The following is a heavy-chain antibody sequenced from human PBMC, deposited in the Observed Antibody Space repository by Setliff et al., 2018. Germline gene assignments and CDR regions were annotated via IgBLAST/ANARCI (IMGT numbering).Heavy chain of an antibody. CDR3: ARTDGTNLGYFDN. CDR1: RCTLSCYG. V-gene: IGHV3-33*01. J-gene: IGHJ4*02. D-gene: IGHD2-8*01. Sequence: GGSLRLSCAASRCTLSCYGMHWVRQAPGKGLQWVAFIWYDGTINYYGDSVKGRFTISGYNAENSLYLQMTSLRAEDTAVYYCARTDGTNLGYFDNWGQGTLVTVSS. CDR2: IWYDGTIN.